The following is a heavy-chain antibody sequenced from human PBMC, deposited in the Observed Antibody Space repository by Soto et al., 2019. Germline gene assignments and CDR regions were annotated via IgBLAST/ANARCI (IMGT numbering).Heavy chain of an antibody. CDR2: FDPEDGET. CDR1: GYTLTELS. J-gene: IGHJ3*02. D-gene: IGHD3-16*01. Sequence: ASVKVSCKVSGYTLTELSMHWVRQAPGKGLEWMGGFDPEDGETIYAQKVQGRVTMTEDTSTDTAYMELSSLRSEDTAVYYCAKDPRRLHPDAFDIWGQGTMVTVSS. CDR3: AKDPRRLHPDAFDI. V-gene: IGHV1-24*01.